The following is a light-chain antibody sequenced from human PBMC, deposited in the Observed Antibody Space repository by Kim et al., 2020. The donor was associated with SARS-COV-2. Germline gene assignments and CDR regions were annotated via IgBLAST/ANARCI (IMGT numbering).Light chain of an antibody. J-gene: IGKJ2*03. CDR3: QQYNSYR. Sequence: LPASVGYRVTISCRASQKISTWLAWYQQKPGKVPQVLIYDASSLESGVPSRFSCSGSGTEFTLTISSLQPDDFATYYCQQYNSYRFGQGTKVDIK. CDR2: DAS. CDR1: QKISTW. V-gene: IGKV1-5*01.